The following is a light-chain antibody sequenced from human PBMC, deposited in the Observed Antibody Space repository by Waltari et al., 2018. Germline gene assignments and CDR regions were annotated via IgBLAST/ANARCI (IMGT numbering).Light chain of an antibody. Sequence: DIQMTQSPSSLSASVGDRVTITCRASQSISSYLNWYQQKPGKAPKLLIYAASSLQSGVLSRFSGSGSGTDFTLTISSLQPEDFATYYCQQSYSTLPVTFGPGTKVDIK. V-gene: IGKV1-39*01. J-gene: IGKJ3*01. CDR1: QSISSY. CDR3: QQSYSTLPVT. CDR2: AAS.